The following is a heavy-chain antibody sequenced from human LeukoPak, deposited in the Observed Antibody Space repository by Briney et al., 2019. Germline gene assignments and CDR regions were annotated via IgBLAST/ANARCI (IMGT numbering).Heavy chain of an antibody. D-gene: IGHD5-24*01. Sequence: GGSLRLSCAASGFTFSSYTMSWVRQAPGQGLEWVSAIGGSGGNTYYADSVKGRFTISRDNSKNTLYLQMNSLRAEDTAVYYCAKPISRRDGYNVFDYWGQGTLVTVSS. CDR3: AKPISRRDGYNVFDY. J-gene: IGHJ4*02. V-gene: IGHV3-23*01. CDR1: GFTFSSYT. CDR2: IGGSGGNT.